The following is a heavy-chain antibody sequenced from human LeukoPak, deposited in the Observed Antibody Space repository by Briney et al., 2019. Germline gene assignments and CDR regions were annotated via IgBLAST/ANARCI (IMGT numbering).Heavy chain of an antibody. Sequence: SETLSLTCTVSGGSINNYYWSWIRQPAGKGLEWIGRSYTRGSTNYNPSLKSRVTMSVDTSKSQFSLKLSSVTAAATAVYYCARGRYCSADICSGGDAFDIWGQGTMVSVSS. CDR3: ARGRYCSADICSGGDAFDI. CDR2: SYTRGST. V-gene: IGHV4-4*07. CDR1: GGSINNYY. J-gene: IGHJ3*02. D-gene: IGHD2-15*01.